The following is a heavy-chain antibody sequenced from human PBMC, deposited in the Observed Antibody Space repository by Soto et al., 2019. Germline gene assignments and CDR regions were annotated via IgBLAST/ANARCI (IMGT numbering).Heavy chain of an antibody. V-gene: IGHV4-4*02. Sequence: PSETLSLTCAVSGGSISSNNWWSWVRQPPGKGLEWIGDIYHSGSTNYNPSLKSRVTISVDKSKNQFSLKLSSVTAADTAMYYCARGVSMDYYDSSGYYSVGRTLDYWGQGTLVPSP. CDR2: IYHSGST. J-gene: IGHJ4*02. CDR3: ARGVSMDYYDSSGYYSVGRTLDY. D-gene: IGHD3-22*01. CDR1: GGSISSNNW.